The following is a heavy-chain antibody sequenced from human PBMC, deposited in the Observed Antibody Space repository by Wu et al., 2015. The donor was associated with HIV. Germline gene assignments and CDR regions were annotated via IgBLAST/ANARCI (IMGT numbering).Heavy chain of an antibody. CDR1: GYTFTGYY. Sequence: QVQLVQSGAEVKKPGASVKVSCKASGYTFTGYYMHWVRQAPGQGLEWMGWINPNSGGTNYAQKFQGRVTMTRDTSISTAYMELSRLRSDDTAVYYCASCIAVAGTWATTFDYWGQGTLVTVSS. CDR3: ASCIAVAGTWATTFDY. D-gene: IGHD6-13*01. V-gene: IGHV1-2*02. CDR2: INPNSGGT. J-gene: IGHJ4*02.